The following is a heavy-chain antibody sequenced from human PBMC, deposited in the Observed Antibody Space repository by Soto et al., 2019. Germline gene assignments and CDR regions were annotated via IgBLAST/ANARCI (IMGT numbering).Heavy chain of an antibody. CDR3: AKEIDDDAFDI. CDR1: GFTFSSYG. V-gene: IGHV3-30*18. J-gene: IGHJ3*02. CDR2: ISYDGSNK. Sequence: GGSLRLSCAASGFTFSSYGMHWVRQAPGKGLEWVAVISYDGSNKYYADSVKGRFTISRDNSKNTLYLQMNSLRAEDTAVYYCAKEIDDDAFDIWGQGTMVTVSS.